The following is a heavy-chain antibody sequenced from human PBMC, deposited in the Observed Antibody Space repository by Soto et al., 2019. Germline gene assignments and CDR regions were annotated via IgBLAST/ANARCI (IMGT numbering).Heavy chain of an antibody. Sequence: SETLSLTCTVSGGSISSYYWSWIRQPPGKELEYIGYIYYSGSTNYNPSLKSRVAISEDTSKNQFFLTLSSVTAADTAVYYCARRYGASFDYWGQGTLVTVSS. J-gene: IGHJ4*02. CDR3: ARRYGASFDY. CDR1: GGSISSYY. D-gene: IGHD4-17*01. V-gene: IGHV4-59*12. CDR2: IYYSGST.